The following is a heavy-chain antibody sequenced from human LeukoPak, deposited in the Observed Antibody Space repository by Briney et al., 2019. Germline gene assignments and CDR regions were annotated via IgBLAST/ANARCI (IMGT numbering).Heavy chain of an antibody. Sequence: ASVKVSCKASGYTFTSYGISWVRQAPGQGLEWMGWISAYNGNTNYAQKFQGRVTMTTDTSTSTAHMELRSLRSDDTAMYYCARDIKRSRARWENLGFDPWGQGTLVTVSS. CDR3: ARDIKRSRARWENLGFDP. D-gene: IGHD1-14*01. V-gene: IGHV1-18*01. CDR2: ISAYNGNT. J-gene: IGHJ5*02. CDR1: GYTFTSYG.